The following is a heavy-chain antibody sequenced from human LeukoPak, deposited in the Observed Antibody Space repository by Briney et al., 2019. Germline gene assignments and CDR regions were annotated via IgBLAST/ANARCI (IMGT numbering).Heavy chain of an antibody. CDR3: ARVQGTSWFDP. CDR1: TFTVSDTF. CDR2: MYTGGGT. V-gene: IGHV3-66*01. D-gene: IGHD2-2*01. J-gene: IGHJ5*02. Sequence: GGSLRLSCVGLTFTVSDTFMSWVRQAPGKGLDWVSTMYTGGGTDYADSVKGRFTISRDDFMNTLHLQMNSLRAEDTAVYYCARVQGTSWFDPWGQGTLVTVSS.